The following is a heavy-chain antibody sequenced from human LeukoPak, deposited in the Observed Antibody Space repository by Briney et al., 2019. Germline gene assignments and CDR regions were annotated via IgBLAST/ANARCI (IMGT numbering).Heavy chain of an antibody. D-gene: IGHD3-10*01. CDR3: ARTAKYYYGSETYYFFDY. Sequence: SETLSLTCAVYGGSFSGYYWSWVRQPPGKGLEWSGEINHSGSTNYNPTLKSRVTISVDTSKNQFSLKLTSVTPADTAVYYCARTAKYYYGSETYYFFDYWGQGTLVTVSS. J-gene: IGHJ4*02. V-gene: IGHV4-34*01. CDR1: GGSFSGYY. CDR2: INHSGST.